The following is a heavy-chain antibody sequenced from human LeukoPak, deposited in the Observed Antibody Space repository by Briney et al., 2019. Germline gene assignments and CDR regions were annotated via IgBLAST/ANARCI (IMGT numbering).Heavy chain of an antibody. D-gene: IGHD6-13*01. CDR3: AKEHGGSSWYEDAFDI. CDR1: GFTFSSYG. CDR2: ISGSGGST. J-gene: IGHJ3*02. V-gene: IGHV3-23*01. Sequence: GGTLRLSCAASGFTFSSYGMSWVRQAPGKGLEWVSDISGSGGSTYYADSVKGRFTISRDNSKNTLYLQMNSLRAEDTAVYYCAKEHGGSSWYEDAFDIWGQGTMVTVSS.